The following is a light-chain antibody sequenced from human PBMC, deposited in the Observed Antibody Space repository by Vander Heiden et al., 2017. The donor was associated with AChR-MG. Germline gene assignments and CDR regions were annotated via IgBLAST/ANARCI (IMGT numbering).Light chain of an antibody. J-gene: IGKJ4*01. CDR1: QSVSSY. V-gene: IGKV3-11*01. CDR3: QQHSNWPPLT. Sequence: EIVLTQSPATLSLSPGERATLSCRASQSVSSYLAWYQQKPGQAPRLLIYDASNRATGIPARFSGSGSWTDFTLTISSLEPEDFAVYYCQQHSNWPPLTFGGGTKVEIK. CDR2: DAS.